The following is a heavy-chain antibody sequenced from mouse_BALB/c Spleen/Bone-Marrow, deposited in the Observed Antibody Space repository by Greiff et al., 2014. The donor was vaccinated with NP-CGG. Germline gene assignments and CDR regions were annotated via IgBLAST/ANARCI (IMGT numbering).Heavy chain of an antibody. D-gene: IGHD2-3*01. Sequence: EVMLVESGGGLVQPKGSLKLSCAASGFTFNTYAMNWVRQAPGKGLEWVARIRSKSNNYATYYADSVKDRFTISRDDSQSMLYLQMNNLKTEDTAMYYCVRSDDGWFAYWGQGTLATVSA. CDR3: VRSDDGWFAY. CDR1: GFTFNTYA. V-gene: IGHV10-1*02. CDR2: IRSKSNNYAT. J-gene: IGHJ3*01.